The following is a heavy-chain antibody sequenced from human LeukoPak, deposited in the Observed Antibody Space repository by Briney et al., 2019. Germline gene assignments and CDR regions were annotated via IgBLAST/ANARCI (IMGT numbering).Heavy chain of an antibody. CDR3: ARARYYYDSSGYYPEGYYYGMDV. Sequence: GGSLRLSCAASGFTFSSYWMSWVRQAPGKGLEWVANIKQDGSEKYYVDSVKGRFTISRDNAKNSLYLQMNSLRAEDTAVYYCARARYYYDSSGYYPEGYYYGMDVWGQGTTVTVSS. CDR2: IKQDGSEK. CDR1: GFTFSSYW. D-gene: IGHD3-22*01. J-gene: IGHJ6*02. V-gene: IGHV3-7*01.